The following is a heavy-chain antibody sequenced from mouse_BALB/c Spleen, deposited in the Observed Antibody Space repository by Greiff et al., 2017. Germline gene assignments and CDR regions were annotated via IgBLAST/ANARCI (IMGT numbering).Heavy chain of an antibody. CDR3: ARGGNPRYFDV. Sequence: EVQLQQSGAELVKPGASAKLSCTASGFNIKDTYMHWVKQRPEQGLEWIGRIDPANGNTKYDPKFQGKATITADTSSNTAYLQLSSLTSEDTAVYYCARGGNPRYFDVWGAGTTVTVSS. D-gene: IGHD1-1*02. CDR1: GFNIKDTY. CDR2: IDPANGNT. J-gene: IGHJ1*01. V-gene: IGHV14-3*02.